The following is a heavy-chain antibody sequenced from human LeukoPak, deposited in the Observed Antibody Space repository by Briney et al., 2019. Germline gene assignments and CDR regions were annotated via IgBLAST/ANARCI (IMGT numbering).Heavy chain of an antibody. D-gene: IGHD3-3*01. J-gene: IGHJ6*03. CDR2: IYTSGST. Sequence: SETLSLTCTVSGGSISSGSYYWSWIRQPAGKGLEWIGRIYTSGSTNYNPSLKSRVTMSVDTSKNQFSLKLSSVTAADTAVYYCARDYGNDFWSGYKAMDVWGKGTTVTVSS. V-gene: IGHV4-61*02. CDR3: ARDYGNDFWSGYKAMDV. CDR1: GGSISSGSYY.